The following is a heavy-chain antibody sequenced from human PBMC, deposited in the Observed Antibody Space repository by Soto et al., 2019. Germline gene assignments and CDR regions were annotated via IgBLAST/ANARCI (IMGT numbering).Heavy chain of an antibody. Sequence: VQLWDSGGGLVQPGGSLRLSCAASGFSFSSSAKSWVRQAPGKRLEWVSTFRESGGTTHYADPVKGRFTISRETSNNILFLHINSLIAQDTAIYYCTKDSHCAIISPTHDYWVQGTLVTVSS. D-gene: IGHD2-8*01. V-gene: IGHV3-23*01. CDR1: GFSFSSSA. CDR3: TKDSHCAIISPTHDY. CDR2: FRESGGTT. J-gene: IGHJ4*02.